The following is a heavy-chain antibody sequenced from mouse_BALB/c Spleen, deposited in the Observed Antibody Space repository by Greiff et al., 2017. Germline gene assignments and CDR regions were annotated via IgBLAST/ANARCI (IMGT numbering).Heavy chain of an antibody. CDR2: IYPGSGST. V-gene: IGHV1S22*01. J-gene: IGHJ4*01. Sequence: LQQPGSELVRPGASVKLSCKASGYTFTSYWMHWVKQRHGQGLEWIGNIYPGSGSTNYDEKFKSKGTLTVDTSSSTAYMHLSSLTSEDSAVYYCTRVGGYFAMDYWGQGTSVTVSS. CDR1: GYTFTSYW. CDR3: TRVGGYFAMDY. D-gene: IGHD1-1*02.